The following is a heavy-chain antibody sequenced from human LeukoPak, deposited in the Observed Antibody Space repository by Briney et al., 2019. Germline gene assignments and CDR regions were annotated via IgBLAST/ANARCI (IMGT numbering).Heavy chain of an antibody. D-gene: IGHD1-26*01. CDR3: ARALRSGSYHGYYYYMDV. CDR1: GGSISSYY. V-gene: IGHV4-59*01. CDR2: IYYSGST. Sequence: SETLSLTCTVPGGSISSYYWSWIRQPPGKGLEWIGYIYYSGSTNYNPSLKSRVTISVDTSKNQFSLKLSSVTAADTAVYYCARALRSGSYHGYYYYMDVWGKGTTVTVSS. J-gene: IGHJ6*03.